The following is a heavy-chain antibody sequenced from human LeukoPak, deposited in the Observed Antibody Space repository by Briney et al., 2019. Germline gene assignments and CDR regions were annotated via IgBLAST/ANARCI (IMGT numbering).Heavy chain of an antibody. V-gene: IGHV3-30-3*01. CDR1: GFTFSSYA. CDR2: ISYDGSNK. Sequence: GGSLRLSCAASGFTFSSYAMQWVRQAPGKGLEWAAVISYDGSNKYYADSVKGRFTISRDNSKNTLYLQMNSLRAEDTAVYYCARYVVGPDYFDYWGQGTLVTVSS. CDR3: ARYVVGPDYFDY. D-gene: IGHD2-21*01. J-gene: IGHJ4*02.